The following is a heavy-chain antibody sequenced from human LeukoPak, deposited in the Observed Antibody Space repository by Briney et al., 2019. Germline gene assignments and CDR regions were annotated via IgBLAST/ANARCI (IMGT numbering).Heavy chain of an antibody. CDR3: ARGLENYYDSSGYDY. D-gene: IGHD3-22*01. V-gene: IGHV1-69*05. CDR1: GGTFSSYA. CDR2: IIPIFGTA. Sequence: GASVKVSCKASGGTFSSYAISWVRQAPGQGLEWMGGIIPIFGTANYAQKFQGRVTMTRNTSISTAYMELSSLRSEDTAVYYCARGLENYYDSSGYDYWGQGTLVTVSS. J-gene: IGHJ4*02.